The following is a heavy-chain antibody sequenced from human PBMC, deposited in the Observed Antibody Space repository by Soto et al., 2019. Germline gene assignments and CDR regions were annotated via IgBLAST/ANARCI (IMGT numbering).Heavy chain of an antibody. CDR3: ARYSPPKKSYDSNPGLFDP. D-gene: IGHD2-21*01. J-gene: IGHJ5*02. CDR2: VSYSGTS. V-gene: IGHV4-59*01. Sequence: QVQLQESGPGLVKPSETLSLTCTVSGGSMNAYYWSWIRQPPGKGLEWIGYVSYSGTSKSNPSLGIPITMSLDTTGNHVSLSLSSVTAADSAVYFCARYSPPKKSYDSNPGLFDPWGQGTLVAVSS. CDR1: GGSMNAYY.